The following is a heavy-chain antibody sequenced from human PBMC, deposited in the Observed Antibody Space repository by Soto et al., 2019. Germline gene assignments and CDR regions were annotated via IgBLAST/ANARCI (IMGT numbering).Heavy chain of an antibody. Sequence: SETLSLTCTVSGGSISSGGYYWSWIRQHPGKGLEWIGYIYYSGSTYYNPSLKSRVTISVDTSKNQFSLKLSSVTAADTAVYYCASSWFGELLRPNYFDYWGQGTLVTVSS. J-gene: IGHJ4*02. V-gene: IGHV4-31*03. CDR3: ASSWFGELLRPNYFDY. D-gene: IGHD3-10*01. CDR2: IYYSGST. CDR1: GGSISSGGYY.